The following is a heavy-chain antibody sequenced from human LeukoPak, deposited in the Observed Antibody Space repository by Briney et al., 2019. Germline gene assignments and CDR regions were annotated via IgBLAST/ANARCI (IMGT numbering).Heavy chain of an antibody. Sequence: KASETLSLTCTVSGGSISSYYWSWIRQPPGKGLEWIGYIYYSGSTNYNPSLKSRATISVDTSKNQFSLKLSSVTAADTAVYYCARGTMVRGVIDHYYFDYWGQGTLVTVSS. V-gene: IGHV4-59*01. CDR2: IYYSGST. CDR1: GGSISSYY. CDR3: ARGTMVRGVIDHYYFDY. J-gene: IGHJ4*02. D-gene: IGHD3-10*01.